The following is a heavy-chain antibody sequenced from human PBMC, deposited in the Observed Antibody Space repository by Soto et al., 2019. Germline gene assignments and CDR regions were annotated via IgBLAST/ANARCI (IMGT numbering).Heavy chain of an antibody. Sequence: EVQLVESGGGLVKPGGSLRLSCAASGFTFSSYSMNWVRQAPGKGLEWVSSISSSSSYIYYADSVKGRFTISRDNAKNSLYRQMNSLSAEDTAVYYCARDPPPDIVVVPAAMPDYHYYYYMDVWGNGTTVTVSS. CDR3: ARDPPPDIVVVPAAMPDYHYYYYMDV. V-gene: IGHV3-21*01. CDR2: ISSSSSYI. CDR1: GFTFSSYS. D-gene: IGHD2-2*01. J-gene: IGHJ6*03.